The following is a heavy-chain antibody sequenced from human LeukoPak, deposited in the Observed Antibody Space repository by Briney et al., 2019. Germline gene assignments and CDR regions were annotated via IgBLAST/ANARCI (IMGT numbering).Heavy chain of an antibody. Sequence: ASVKVSCKASGYTFTTYAIHWVRQAPGQRLEWMGWINTGNGNTKYSPDFQGRVAITRDTAANTAYMELNSLRSEDMAVYFCARGLPLGYSYGGDSYYYMDVWGKGTTVTVSS. CDR1: GYTFTTYA. CDR2: INTGNGNT. CDR3: ARGLPLGYSYGGDSYYYMDV. D-gene: IGHD5-18*01. V-gene: IGHV1-3*03. J-gene: IGHJ6*03.